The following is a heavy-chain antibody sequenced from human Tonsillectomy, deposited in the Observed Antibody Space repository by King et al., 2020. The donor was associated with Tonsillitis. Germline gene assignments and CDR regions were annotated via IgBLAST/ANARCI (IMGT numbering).Heavy chain of an antibody. CDR2: ISYDGTNK. Sequence: QVQLVESGGGVVQPGRSLRLSCAASGFTFSTYAMHWVRQAPGKGLEWVAVISYDGTNKFYADSVKGRFTISRENSKNTLNLQMNSLRPEDTAVYYCARDGYSTTWYYFDCWGQGSLVTVSS. V-gene: IGHV3-30-3*01. J-gene: IGHJ4*02. CDR1: GFTFSTYA. D-gene: IGHD6-13*01. CDR3: ARDGYSTTWYYFDC.